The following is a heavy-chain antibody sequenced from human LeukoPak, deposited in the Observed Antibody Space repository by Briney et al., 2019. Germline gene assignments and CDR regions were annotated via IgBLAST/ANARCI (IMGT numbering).Heavy chain of an antibody. D-gene: IGHD4-17*01. CDR3: TRDPNGDYVGAFDS. CDR1: GFSFSNFA. CDR2: INGGHYPT. V-gene: IGHV3-23*01. J-gene: IGHJ5*01. Sequence: GGSLRLSCAASGFSFSNFAMTWVRQAPGKGLEWVSSINGGHYPTYNTDYVKGRFTISRDNSKNTLYLQMNSLRADDTAVYYCTRDPNGDYVGAFDSWGRGTLVTVSS.